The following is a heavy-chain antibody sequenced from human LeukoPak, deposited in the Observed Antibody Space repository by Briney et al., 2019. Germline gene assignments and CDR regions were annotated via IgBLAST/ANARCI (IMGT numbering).Heavy chain of an antibody. J-gene: IGHJ4*02. V-gene: IGHV1-46*01. Sequence: EASVKVSFKASGYTFTIYYMHWVRQAPGQGLEWMGIINPSGGSTSYAQKFQGRVTMTRDTSTSTVYMELSSLRSEDTAVYYCARDQGLGADYWGQGTLVTVSS. D-gene: IGHD4/OR15-4a*01. CDR1: GYTFTIYY. CDR2: INPSGGST. CDR3: ARDQGLGADY.